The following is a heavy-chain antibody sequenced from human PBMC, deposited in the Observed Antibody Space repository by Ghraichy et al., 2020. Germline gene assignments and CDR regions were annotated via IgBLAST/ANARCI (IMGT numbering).Heavy chain of an antibody. V-gene: IGHV3-23*01. CDR2: FSGSGGSI. J-gene: IGHJ3*02. D-gene: IGHD3-3*01. CDR1: GFTFSSYV. CDR3: VKAPWALFGVVVGAFES. Sequence: LSLTCAASGFTFSSYVMSWVRQAPGKGLEWVSTFSGSGGSIYYADSVKGRFTISRDDSRNTLYLQMNSLRAADTAVYYCVKAPWALFGVVVGAFESWGQGTKVTVSA.